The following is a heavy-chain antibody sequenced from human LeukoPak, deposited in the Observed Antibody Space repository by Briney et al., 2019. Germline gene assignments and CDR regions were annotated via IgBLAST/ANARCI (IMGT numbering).Heavy chain of an antibody. V-gene: IGHV3-21*01. Sequence: GGSLRLSCAASGFSFSIYRMNWVRQAPGKGLEWVSSISSNGNYIYYADSVKGRFTISRDNTEKSLYLQMSSLRAEDTGVYYCARLPATVPADYYYGLDVWGQGTTVTVSS. CDR1: GFSFSIYR. CDR3: ARLPATVPADYYYGLDV. J-gene: IGHJ6*02. CDR2: ISSNGNYI. D-gene: IGHD1-26*01.